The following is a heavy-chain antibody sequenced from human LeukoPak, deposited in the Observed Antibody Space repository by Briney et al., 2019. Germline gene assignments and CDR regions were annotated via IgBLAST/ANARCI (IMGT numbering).Heavy chain of an antibody. Sequence: GGSLRLSCAASGFTFSSYGMHWVRQAPGKGLEWVAVIWYDGSNKYYGDSVKGRFTISRDNSKNTLYLQMNSLRAEDTAVYYCARENPTIHCSGGSCYSPHWFDPWGQGTLVTVSS. J-gene: IGHJ5*02. V-gene: IGHV3-33*01. CDR2: IWYDGSNK. CDR3: ARENPTIHCSGGSCYSPHWFDP. CDR1: GFTFSSYG. D-gene: IGHD2-15*01.